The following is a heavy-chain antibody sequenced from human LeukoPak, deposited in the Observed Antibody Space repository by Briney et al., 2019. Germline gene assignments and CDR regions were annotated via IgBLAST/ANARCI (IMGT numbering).Heavy chain of an antibody. CDR3: ASWKRITIFGVARSGVLDY. J-gene: IGHJ4*02. D-gene: IGHD3-3*01. V-gene: IGHV4-34*01. Sequence: SETLSLTCAVYGGSFSGYYWSWIRQPPGKGLEWIGEINHNGSTNYKPSLKSRVTLSVDTSKNQFSLKLSSVTAADTAVYYCASWKRITIFGVARSGVLDYWGQGTLVTVSS. CDR1: GGSFSGYY. CDR2: INHNGST.